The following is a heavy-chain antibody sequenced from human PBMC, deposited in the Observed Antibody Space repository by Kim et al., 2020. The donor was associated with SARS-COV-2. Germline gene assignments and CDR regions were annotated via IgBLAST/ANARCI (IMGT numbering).Heavy chain of an antibody. V-gene: IGHV3-33*08. CDR1: GFAFSCYA. Sequence: GGSLRLSCAASGFAFSCYAMHWVRQAPGKGLEWVAVIWYGGGNKYYADSVKGRFTISRDNSKNTLYLHMNGLRAEDTAVYYCARDYCGGGSYHSDYWGLG. J-gene: IGHJ4*02. D-gene: IGHD2-15*01. CDR3: ARDYCGGGSYHSDY. CDR2: IWYGGGNK.